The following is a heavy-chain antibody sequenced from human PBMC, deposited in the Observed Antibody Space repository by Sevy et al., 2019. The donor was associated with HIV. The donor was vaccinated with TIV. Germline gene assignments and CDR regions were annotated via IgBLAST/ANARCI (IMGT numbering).Heavy chain of an antibody. J-gene: IGHJ4*02. CDR2: IGAYNGNR. CDR3: ARVPTYYYGTATYFES. D-gene: IGHD3-10*01. Sequence: ASVKVSCKASGYTFASEGVSWVRQAPGQGLEWMGWIGAYNGNRNSAQKFQARVTMTIDTSTSTAYMELRSLRSDDTAVYYCARVPTYYYGTATYFESRGQGTLVTVSS. CDR1: GYTFASEG. V-gene: IGHV1-18*01.